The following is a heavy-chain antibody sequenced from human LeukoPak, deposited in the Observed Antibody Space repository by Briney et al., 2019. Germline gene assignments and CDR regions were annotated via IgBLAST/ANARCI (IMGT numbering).Heavy chain of an antibody. CDR1: GFSISSGSF. V-gene: IGHV4-38-2*02. Sequence: SETLSLTCSVSGFSISSGSFWAWIRHPPGKGLEYVGIIYYRGGTHYNPSLKSRVTMSVETSDNQFFLNLTSLTAADTAVYYCARVLVDGGRAHNSGIPRFDHSGRGTLVTVSS. J-gene: IGHJ4*02. CDR2: IYYRGGT. D-gene: IGHD3-16*01. CDR3: ARVLVDGGRAHNSGIPRFDH.